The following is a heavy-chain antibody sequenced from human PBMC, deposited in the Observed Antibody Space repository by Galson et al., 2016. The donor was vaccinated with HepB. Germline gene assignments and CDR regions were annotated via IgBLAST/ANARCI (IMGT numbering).Heavy chain of an antibody. D-gene: IGHD3-10*01. CDR3: ARTISRLRGVVRGMDV. J-gene: IGHJ6*02. CDR1: GYNFANYW. V-gene: IGHV5-51*01. CDR2: IFPGDSDT. Sequence: QSGAEVKKPGESLRISCKGSGYNFANYWIGWVRQMPGRGLEWMGIIFPGDSDTRYSPSLEGQVTISADNSLSTAYLQWSSLKASDTATYYCARTISRLRGVVRGMDVWGQGTTVTVSS.